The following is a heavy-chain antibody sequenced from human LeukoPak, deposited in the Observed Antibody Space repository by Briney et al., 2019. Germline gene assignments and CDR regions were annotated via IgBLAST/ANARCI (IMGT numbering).Heavy chain of an antibody. CDR1: GFTFSSYA. J-gene: IGHJ4*02. CDR3: ARDSRGYSKD. CDR2: ISYDGNNK. V-gene: IGHV3-30-3*01. Sequence: GGSLRLSCAASGFTFSSYAMHWVRQAPGKGLEWVAVISYDGNNKYYTDSVKGRFTISRDNSKNTLYLQMNSLRAEDTAVYYCARDSRGYSKDWGQGTLVTVSS. D-gene: IGHD6-13*01.